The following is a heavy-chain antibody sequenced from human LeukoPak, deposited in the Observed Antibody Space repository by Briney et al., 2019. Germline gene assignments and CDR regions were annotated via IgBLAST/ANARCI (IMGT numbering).Heavy chain of an antibody. D-gene: IGHD3-3*01. CDR1: GFTFSSYA. CDR3: AKDETGRITIFGVVIIGWFDP. Sequence: GSLRLSCAASGFTFSSYAMSWVRQAPGKGLEWVSAISGSGGSTYYADSVKGRFTISRDNSKNTLYLQVNSLRAEDTAVYYCAKDETGRITIFGVVIIGWFDPWGQGTLVTVSS. J-gene: IGHJ5*02. CDR2: ISGSGGST. V-gene: IGHV3-23*01.